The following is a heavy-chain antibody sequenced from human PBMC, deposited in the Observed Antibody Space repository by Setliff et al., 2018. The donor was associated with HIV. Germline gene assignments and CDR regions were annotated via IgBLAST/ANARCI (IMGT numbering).Heavy chain of an antibody. J-gene: IGHJ4*02. CDR2: VDWDDDK. Sequence: SGPTLVNPTQTLTLTCTFSGFSLDTSGVSVSWIRQPPGKALEWLARVDWDDDKYYNPSLKSRLTISKDASKNQVVLTMTNMEPVDTATYFCARGFVVMTSMFDFWGQGTLVTVSS. V-gene: IGHV2-70*11. CDR3: ARGFVVMTSMFDF. D-gene: IGHD2-21*02. CDR1: GFSLDTSGVS.